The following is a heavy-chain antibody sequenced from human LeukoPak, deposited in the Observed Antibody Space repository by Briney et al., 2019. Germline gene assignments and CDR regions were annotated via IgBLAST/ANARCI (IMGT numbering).Heavy chain of an antibody. CDR2: INHSGST. D-gene: IGHD5-18*01. CDR3: ARRRGGYSYRPSSNWFDP. Sequence: SETLSLTCAVYGGSFSGYYWSWIRQPPGKGLEWIGEINHSGSTNYNPSLKSRVTISVDTSKNQFSLKLSSVTAADTAVYYCARRRGGYSYRPSSNWFDPWGQGTLVTVSS. CDR1: GGSFSGYY. V-gene: IGHV4-34*01. J-gene: IGHJ5*02.